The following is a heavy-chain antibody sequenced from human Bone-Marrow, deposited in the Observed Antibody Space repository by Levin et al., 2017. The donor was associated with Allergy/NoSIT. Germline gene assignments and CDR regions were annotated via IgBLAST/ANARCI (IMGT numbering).Heavy chain of an antibody. CDR2: IHYTGST. Sequence: SQTLSLTYAVSGDSVSSFYWGWIRQPPGKGLEWIGYIHYTGSTNYNSSLKSRVTISADTSKNQFSLKLSSVTAADSAVYYCARGFRGYSYGFDYWGQGALVTVSS. D-gene: IGHD5-18*01. J-gene: IGHJ4*02. CDR3: ARGFRGYSYGFDY. CDR1: GDSVSSFY. V-gene: IGHV4-59*08.